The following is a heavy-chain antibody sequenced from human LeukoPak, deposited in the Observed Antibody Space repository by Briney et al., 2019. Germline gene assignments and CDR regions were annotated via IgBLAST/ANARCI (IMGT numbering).Heavy chain of an antibody. CDR2: IYYSGST. J-gene: IGHJ4*02. V-gene: IGHV4-38-2*02. D-gene: IGHD1-26*01. CDR1: GYSITSGYY. Sequence: SETLSLTCSVSGYSITSGYYWGWIRQPPGKGLEWIGSIYYSGSTYYNPSLKSRVTISVDTSKNQFSLKLSSVTAADTAVYYCARHVGPLVGATGTDYYFDYWGQGTLVTVSS. CDR3: ARHVGPLVGATGTDYYFDY.